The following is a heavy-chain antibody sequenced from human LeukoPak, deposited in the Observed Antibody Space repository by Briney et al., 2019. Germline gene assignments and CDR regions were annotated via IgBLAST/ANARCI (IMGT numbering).Heavy chain of an antibody. CDR2: ISYDGSNK. CDR3: ASDSSSGYYFDH. J-gene: IGHJ4*02. Sequence: GGSLRLSCAASGFTFSSYAMHWVRQAPGKGLEWVAVISYDGSNKYYADSVKGRFTISRDNSKNTLYLQMNSLRAEDTAVYYCASDSSSGYYFDHWGQGTLVTVSS. CDR1: GFTFSSYA. V-gene: IGHV3-30-3*01. D-gene: IGHD6-6*01.